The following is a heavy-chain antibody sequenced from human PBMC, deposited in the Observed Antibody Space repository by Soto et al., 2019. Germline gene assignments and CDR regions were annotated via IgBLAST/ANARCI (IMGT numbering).Heavy chain of an antibody. J-gene: IGHJ3*02. CDR1: GFTFSSYW. CDR2: IKQDGSEK. Sequence: GGSLRLSCAASGFTFSSYWMSWVRQAPGKGLEWVANIKQDGSEKYYVDSVKGRFTISRDNAKNSLYLQMNSLRAEDTAVYYCARVGSGSYYDAFDIWGQGTMVTVSS. CDR3: ARVGSGSYYDAFDI. V-gene: IGHV3-7*01. D-gene: IGHD3-10*01.